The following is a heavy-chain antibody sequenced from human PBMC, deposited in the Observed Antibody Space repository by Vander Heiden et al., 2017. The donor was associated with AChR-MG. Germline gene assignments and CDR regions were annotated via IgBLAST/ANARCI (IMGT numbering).Heavy chain of an antibody. CDR3: ARRYCSSSSCLFDY. D-gene: IGHD2-2*01. Sequence: EVQLVESGGGLVQPRGCLRLPCDASGFTFSIYEMNWVRQPPGKGLGWVSHISGGSNTIHYADSVKGRFTVSRDNAKNSLYLQMNSLRAEDTAVYYCARRYCSSSSCLFDYWGQGTLVTVSA. CDR2: ISGGSNTI. V-gene: IGHV3-48*03. J-gene: IGHJ4*02. CDR1: GFTFSIYE.